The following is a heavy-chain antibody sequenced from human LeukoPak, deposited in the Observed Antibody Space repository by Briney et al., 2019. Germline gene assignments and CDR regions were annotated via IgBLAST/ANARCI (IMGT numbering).Heavy chain of an antibody. J-gene: IGHJ4*02. CDR2: ISYDGSNK. CDR1: GFTFSSYA. V-gene: IGHV3-30-3*01. CDR3: ARGSSLSY. Sequence: GGSLRLSCAASGFTFSSYAMHWVRQAPGKGLEWVAVISYDGSNKYYADSVKDRFTISRDNAKNTLYLQMNSLRAEDTAVYYCARGSSLSYWGQGILVTVSS. D-gene: IGHD2/OR15-2a*01.